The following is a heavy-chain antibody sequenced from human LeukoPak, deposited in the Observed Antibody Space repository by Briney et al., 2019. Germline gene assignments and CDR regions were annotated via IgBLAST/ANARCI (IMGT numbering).Heavy chain of an antibody. CDR1: GFTFSSYG. CDR3: AKDNSPYYSSGRPIDY. J-gene: IGHJ4*02. D-gene: IGHD3-10*01. CDR2: IRYDGSNK. V-gene: IGHV3-30*02. Sequence: GGSLRLSCAASGFTFSSYGMHWVRQAPGKGLEWVAFIRYDGSNKYYADSVKGRFTIYRDNSKNTLYLQMNSLRAEDTAVYYCAKDNSPYYSSGRPIDYWGQGTLVTVSS.